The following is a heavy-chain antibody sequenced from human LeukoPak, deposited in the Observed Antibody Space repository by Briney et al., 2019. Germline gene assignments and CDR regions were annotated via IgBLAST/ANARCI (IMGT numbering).Heavy chain of an antibody. V-gene: IGHV3-23*01. CDR1: GFTFSSYA. Sequence: GGSLRLSCAASGFTFSSYAMSWVRQAPGKGLEWVSAISGSGGSTYYADSVKGRFTISRDNSKNTLYLQMNSLRAEDTAVYYCAKEARPGTNIVATNGYFDYWGQGTLVTVSS. CDR2: ISGSGGST. CDR3: AKEARPGTNIVATNGYFDY. D-gene: IGHD5-12*01. J-gene: IGHJ4*02.